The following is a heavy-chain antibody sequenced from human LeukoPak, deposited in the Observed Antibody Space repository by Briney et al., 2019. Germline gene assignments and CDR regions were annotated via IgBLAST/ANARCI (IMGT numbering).Heavy chain of an antibody. CDR2: IGGDSGTT. J-gene: IGHJ2*01. D-gene: IGHD5-24*01. CDR1: GXAFSSYD. CDR3: AKTIPYWYFDL. Sequence: GGSLRLSCAASGXAFSSYDMSWVRQAPGKGLEWVSAIGGDSGTTYADSVKGRFTISRDNSKYTLFLQMNSLRAEDTAIYYCAKTIPYWYFDLWGRGTLVSVSS. V-gene: IGHV3-23*01.